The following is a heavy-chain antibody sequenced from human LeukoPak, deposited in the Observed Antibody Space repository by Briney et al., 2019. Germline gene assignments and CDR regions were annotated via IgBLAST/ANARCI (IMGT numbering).Heavy chain of an antibody. V-gene: IGHV3-23*01. CDR1: GFTFSSYD. D-gene: IGHD1-1*01. J-gene: IGHJ4*02. CDR2: IGGSGAGT. Sequence: GGSLRLSCAASGFTFSSYDMSWVRQAPGKGLEWVSGIGGSGAGTYYADSVKGRFTISRDNSKNTLYLQMNSLRAEDAAVYYCAKLFRTSDYWGQGTLVTVPS. CDR3: AKLFRTSDY.